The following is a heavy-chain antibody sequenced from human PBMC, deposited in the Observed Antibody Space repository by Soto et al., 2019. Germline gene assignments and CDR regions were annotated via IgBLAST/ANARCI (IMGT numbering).Heavy chain of an antibody. J-gene: IGHJ5*01. CDR2: MNPNRNNT. CDR1: GYTFASYD. D-gene: IGHD2-2*01. V-gene: IGHV1-8*01. Sequence: QVQLVQSGAEVKTPGASVKVSCKASGYTFASYDINWVRQAPGQGLEWMGWMNPNRNNTGYAQKFQGRLTMTRAISWSIAHVELSSLRNEDTAVYYCARSDAHHLNWLDSWGQGTLVTVS. CDR3: ARSDAHHLNWLDS.